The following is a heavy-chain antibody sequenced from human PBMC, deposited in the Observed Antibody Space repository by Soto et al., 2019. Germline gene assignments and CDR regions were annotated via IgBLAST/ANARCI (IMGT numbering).Heavy chain of an antibody. J-gene: IGHJ4*02. D-gene: IGHD3-3*01. CDR1: GFTFSDSA. V-gene: IGHV3-23*01. CDR3: ARGTIFGVVIPDPGPFGGFDY. CDR2: VTVSGDTS. Sequence: GGSLRLSCAASGFTFSDSALSWVRQGTGKGLEWVSSVTVSGDTSYYADSVEGRFTISRDTSENTLHLQMDSLRSEDTAVYYCARGTIFGVVIPDPGPFGGFDYWGQGTLVTVS.